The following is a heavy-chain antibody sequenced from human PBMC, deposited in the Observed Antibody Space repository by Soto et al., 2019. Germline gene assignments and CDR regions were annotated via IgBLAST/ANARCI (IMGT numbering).Heavy chain of an antibody. J-gene: IGHJ5*02. CDR3: AKTSSGSYSFDP. CDR2: IYYSGST. V-gene: IGHV4-61*01. D-gene: IGHD3-10*01. Sequence: SETLSLTCTVSGGSVSSGSYYWSWIRQPPGKGLEWIGYIYYSGSTNYNPSLKSRVTISVDTSKNQFSLKLSSVTAADTAVYYCAKTSSGSYSFDPWGQGTLVTVPS. CDR1: GGSVSSGSYY.